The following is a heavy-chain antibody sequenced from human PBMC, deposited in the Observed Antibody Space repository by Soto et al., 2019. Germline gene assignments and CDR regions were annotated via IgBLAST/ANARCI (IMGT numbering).Heavy chain of an antibody. D-gene: IGHD6-19*01. V-gene: IGHV4-59*08. J-gene: IGHJ4*02. CDR1: NDSISSYY. CDR2: TDYSGNT. Sequence: QVQLQESGPGLVRPSETLSLTCTVSNDSISSYYWIWIRQSPGKGLEWIGYTDYSGNTNYNPSLKSRVTISGDTSKNQFSLRLSSVTAADTAVYYCARAVGDPLYYLDYWGQGTLVIVSS. CDR3: ARAVGDPLYYLDY.